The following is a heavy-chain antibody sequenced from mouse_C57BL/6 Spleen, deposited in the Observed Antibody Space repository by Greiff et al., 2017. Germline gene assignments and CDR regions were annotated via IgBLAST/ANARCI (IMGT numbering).Heavy chain of an antibody. CDR3: ARGLDYYGSFDY. CDR2: INPNNGGT. J-gene: IGHJ2*01. D-gene: IGHD1-1*01. CDR1: GYTFTDYY. Sequence: VQLQQSGPELVKPGASVKISCKASGYTFTDYYMNWVKQSHGKSLEWIGDINPNNGGTSYNQKFKGKATLTVDKSSSTAYMELRSLTSEDSAVYYCARGLDYYGSFDYWGQGTTLTVSS. V-gene: IGHV1-26*01.